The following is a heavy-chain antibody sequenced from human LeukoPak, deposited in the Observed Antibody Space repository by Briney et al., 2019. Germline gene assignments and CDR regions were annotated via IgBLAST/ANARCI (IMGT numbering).Heavy chain of an antibody. J-gene: IGHJ4*02. V-gene: IGHV3-30-3*01. CDR3: ARGSGGNFYFDY. CDR2: ISYDGSNK. Sequence: PGRSLRLSCAVSGFTFSSYAMHWVRQAPGKGLEWVAVISYDGSNKYYADSVKGRFTISRDNSKNTLYLQMNSLRAEDTAVYYCARGSGGNFYFDYWGQGTLVTVSS. CDR1: GFTFSSYA. D-gene: IGHD4-23*01.